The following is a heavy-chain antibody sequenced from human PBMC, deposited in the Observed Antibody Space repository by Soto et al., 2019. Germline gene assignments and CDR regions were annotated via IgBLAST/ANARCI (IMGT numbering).Heavy chain of an antibody. CDR3: ARDLKGWNLARDYYYGMDV. CDR2: MSYDGTTK. J-gene: IGHJ6*02. Sequence: PGGSLRLSCAASGFIFSNYVMYWVRQAPGKGLEWVAFMSYDGTTKSYADSVKGRFTISRDNSKNTLYLQMNSLRAEDTAVYYCARDLKGWNLARDYYYGMDVWGQGTTVTVSS. V-gene: IGHV3-30-3*01. D-gene: IGHD1-1*01. CDR1: GFIFSNYV.